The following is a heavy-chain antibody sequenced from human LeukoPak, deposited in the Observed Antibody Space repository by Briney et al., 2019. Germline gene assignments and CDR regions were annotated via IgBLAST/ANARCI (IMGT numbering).Heavy chain of an antibody. J-gene: IGHJ5*02. D-gene: IGHD3-22*01. Sequence: ASVKVSCKVSGYSLSELSMHWVRQAPGKGLEWMGGFHPKDGKTINAQKFQGRLTMTEDTSTDTAYMELSSLRSEDTAVYYCTTVRFEVDSSGYYHNYFDPWGQGTLVTVSS. CDR2: FHPKDGKT. V-gene: IGHV1-24*01. CDR1: GYSLSELS. CDR3: TTVRFEVDSSGYYHNYFDP.